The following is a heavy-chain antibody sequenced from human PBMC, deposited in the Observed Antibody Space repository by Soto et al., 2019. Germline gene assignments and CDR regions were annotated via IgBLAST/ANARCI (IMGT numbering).Heavy chain of an antibody. V-gene: IGHV4-59*08. Sequence: SETLSLTCTVSGGSISSYYWSWIRQPPGKGLEWIGYIYYSGSTNYNPSLKSRVTISVDTSKNQFSLKLSSVTAADTAVYYCARRYGSWIDFWGQGTRVTVSS. CDR3: ARRYGSWIDF. CDR1: GGSISSYY. J-gene: IGHJ4*02. CDR2: IYYSGST. D-gene: IGHD5-18*01.